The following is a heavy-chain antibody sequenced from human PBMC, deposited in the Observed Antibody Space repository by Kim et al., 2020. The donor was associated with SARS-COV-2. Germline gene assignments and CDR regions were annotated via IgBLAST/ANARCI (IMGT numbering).Heavy chain of an antibody. CDR2: ISSSGSYT. J-gene: IGHJ4*02. CDR3: VRVAVGASSWYYFDS. D-gene: IGHD6-13*01. Sequence: GGSLRLSCAASGINFSYYYMSWIRQAPGKGLEWVSYISSSGSYTKYADSLKGRFTISRENAENSLYLEMNSLRPEDTAVYYCVRVAVGASSWYYFDSWGQGPLVTVSS. CDR1: GINFSYYY. V-gene: IGHV3-11*05.